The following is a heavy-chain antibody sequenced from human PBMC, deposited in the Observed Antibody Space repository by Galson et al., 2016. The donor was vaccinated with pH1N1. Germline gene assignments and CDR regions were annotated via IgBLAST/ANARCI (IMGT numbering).Heavy chain of an antibody. V-gene: IGHV1-69*10. CDR3: ATVTGYWSGDRGYYACDM. J-gene: IGHJ3*02. D-gene: IGHD2-15*01. CDR1: GGTFINYA. Sequence: SVKVSCKASGGTFINYAITWVRQAPGQGLEWMGGIIPLVDIANYAQKFQGRVTITADKSTKTAYMELSSLRSEDTAVYYCATVTGYWSGDRGYYACDMWGQGTVVTVS. CDR2: IIPLVDIA.